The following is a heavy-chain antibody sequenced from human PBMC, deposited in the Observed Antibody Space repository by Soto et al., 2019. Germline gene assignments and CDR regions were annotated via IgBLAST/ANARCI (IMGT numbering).Heavy chain of an antibody. CDR3: ARGVYYASSGSNWFDP. V-gene: IGHV4-59*01. CDR1: GGSISSYY. J-gene: IGHJ5*02. CDR2: IYYSGST. D-gene: IGHD3-22*01. Sequence: PSETLSLTCTVSGGSISSYYWSWIRQPPGKGLEWIGYIYYSGSTNYNPSLKSRVTISVDTSKNQFSLKLSSVTAADTAVYYCARGVYYASSGSNWFDPWGQGTLVTVSS.